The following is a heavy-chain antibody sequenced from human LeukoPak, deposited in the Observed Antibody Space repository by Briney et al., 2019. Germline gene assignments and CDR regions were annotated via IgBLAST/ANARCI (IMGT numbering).Heavy chain of an antibody. J-gene: IGHJ4*02. V-gene: IGHV1-2*02. Sequence: GASVKASCKASGYTFTASNIHWVRQAPGQGLEWMGWISPNNGATTYAQKFQGRVIMTRDTSISTAYIELSRLKSDDTAVYFCAREGSSGYWGQGTLVTVSS. D-gene: IGHD1-26*01. CDR1: GYTFTASN. CDR2: ISPNNGAT. CDR3: AREGSSGY.